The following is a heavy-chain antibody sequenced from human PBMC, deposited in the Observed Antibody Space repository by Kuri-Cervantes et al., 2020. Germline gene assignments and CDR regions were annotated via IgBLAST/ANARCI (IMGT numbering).Heavy chain of an antibody. Sequence: ASVKVSCKASGYTFTNYAMYWVRQAPGQGLEWMGWISAYNGDTNYAQKLQGRVTMTTDTSTSTAYMELRSLRSDDTAVYYCARDRFSSGWIYYYYYYMDVWGKGTTVTVSS. CDR1: GYTFTNYA. CDR3: ARDRFSSGWIYYYYYYMDV. CDR2: ISAYNGDT. D-gene: IGHD6-19*01. J-gene: IGHJ6*03. V-gene: IGHV1-18*01.